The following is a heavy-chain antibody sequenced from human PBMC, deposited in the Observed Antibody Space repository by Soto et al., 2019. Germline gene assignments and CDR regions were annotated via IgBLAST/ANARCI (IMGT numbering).Heavy chain of an antibody. CDR1: GYTFTSYG. CDR2: ISAYNGNT. CDR3: ARDGVTIFGAVMGELDY. V-gene: IGHV1-18*01. D-gene: IGHD3-3*01. J-gene: IGHJ4*02. Sequence: ASVKVSCKASGYTFTSYGISWVRQAPGQGLEWMGWISAYNGNTNYAQKLQGRVTMTTDTSTSTAYMELRSLRSDDTAVYYCARDGVTIFGAVMGELDYWGQGTLVTVSS.